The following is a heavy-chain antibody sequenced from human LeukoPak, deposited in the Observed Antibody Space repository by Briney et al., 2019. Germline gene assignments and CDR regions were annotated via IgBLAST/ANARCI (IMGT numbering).Heavy chain of an antibody. CDR2: IKQDGSEK. J-gene: IGHJ4*02. CDR3: ARDRAVGATFYFDY. V-gene: IGHV3-7*01. Sequence: GGSLRLSCAASGFTFSNAWMSWVRQAPGKGLEWVANIKQDGSEKYYVDSVKGRFTISRDNAKNSLYLQMNSLRAEDTAVYYCARDRAVGATFYFDYWGQGTLVTVSS. CDR1: GFTFSNAW. D-gene: IGHD1-26*01.